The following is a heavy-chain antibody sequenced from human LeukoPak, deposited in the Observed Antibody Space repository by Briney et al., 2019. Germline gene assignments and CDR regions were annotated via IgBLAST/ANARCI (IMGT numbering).Heavy chain of an antibody. V-gene: IGHV4-4*02. D-gene: IGHD2-2*01. CDR2: IYHDGST. J-gene: IGHJ4*02. CDR3: ARHGKYQLLGFDY. CDR1: GGSISSNNW. Sequence: SETLSLTCAVSGGSISSNNWWIWVRQSPEKGLEWIGEIYHDGSTNYNPSPKSRVTISMDKSKNQLSLKLNFVTAADTAVYYCARHGKYQLLGFDYWGQGTLVTVSS.